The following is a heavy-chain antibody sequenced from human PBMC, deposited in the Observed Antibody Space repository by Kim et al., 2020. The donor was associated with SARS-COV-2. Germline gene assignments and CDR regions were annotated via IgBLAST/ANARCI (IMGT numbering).Heavy chain of an antibody. CDR3: ARGGPYYYDTSDFAVAFDI. CDR2: ISGSGGST. CDR1: GFTFANYA. Sequence: GGSLRLSCAASGFTFANYAMSWVRQAPGKGLEWVSIISGSGGSTFYADSVKGRFTFSRDNSKNTLYLQMKRLRVEDTAVYYCARGGPYYYDTSDFAVAFDIWGQGTVVAVSS. J-gene: IGHJ3*02. V-gene: IGHV3-23*01. D-gene: IGHD3-22*01.